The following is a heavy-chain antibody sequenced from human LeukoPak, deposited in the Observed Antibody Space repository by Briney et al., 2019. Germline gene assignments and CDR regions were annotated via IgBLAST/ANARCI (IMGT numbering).Heavy chain of an antibody. CDR3: ARVDLTYYDSLTGRDGFDY. V-gene: IGHV1-18*01. J-gene: IGHJ4*02. CDR1: GYTFTSYG. Sequence: ASVKVSCKASGYTFTSYGISWVRQAPGQGLEWMGWISAYNGNTNYAQKLQGRVTMTTNTYTSTAYMELRSLRSDDTAVYYCARVDLTYYDSLTGRDGFDYWGQGTLVTVSS. CDR2: ISAYNGNT. D-gene: IGHD3-9*01.